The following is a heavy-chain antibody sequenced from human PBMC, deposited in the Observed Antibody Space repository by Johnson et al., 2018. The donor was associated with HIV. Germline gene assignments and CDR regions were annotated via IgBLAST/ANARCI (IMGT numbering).Heavy chain of an antibody. CDR3: SRTTASASYHFFVFDI. D-gene: IGHD2-21*02. Sequence: VQLVESGGGLVQPGRSLRLSCTTSGFAFGDYAMTWFRLAPGKGLDWVGLIRSKAYGETTEYAASVKGRFTISRDDSKSIAYLQMNSLETEDTAVYYCSRTTASASYHFFVFDIWGQGTMVTVSS. J-gene: IGHJ3*02. V-gene: IGHV3-49*03. CDR1: GFAFGDYA. CDR2: IRSKAYGETT.